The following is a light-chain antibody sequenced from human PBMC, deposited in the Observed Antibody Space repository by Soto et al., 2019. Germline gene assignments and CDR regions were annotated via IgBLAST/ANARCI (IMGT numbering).Light chain of an antibody. Sequence: DIQMTQSPSSLSASVGDRVTITCRASQSISTYLNWDQQKPGQAPKLLIYAASRLERGVPSRFSGSGSVTDFALTVSSLQPEDFATYYCQQSYGTPFTFGSGTKV. CDR2: AAS. V-gene: IGKV1-39*01. CDR1: QSISTY. J-gene: IGKJ3*01. CDR3: QQSYGTPFT.